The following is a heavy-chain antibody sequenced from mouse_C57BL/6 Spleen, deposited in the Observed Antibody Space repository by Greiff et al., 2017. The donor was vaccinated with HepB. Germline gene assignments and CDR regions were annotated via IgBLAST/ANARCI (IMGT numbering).Heavy chain of an antibody. J-gene: IGHJ2*01. CDR2: INPYNGGP. D-gene: IGHD2-4*01. V-gene: IGHV1-19*01. CDR3: ARKGDYDYDEDY. CDR1: GYTFTDYY. Sequence: EVQLQQSGPVLVKPGASVKMSCKASGYTFTDYYMNWVKQSHGKSLEWIGVINPYNGGPSYNQKFKGKATLTVDKSSSTAYMELNSLTSEDSAVYYCARKGDYDYDEDYWGQGTTLTVSS.